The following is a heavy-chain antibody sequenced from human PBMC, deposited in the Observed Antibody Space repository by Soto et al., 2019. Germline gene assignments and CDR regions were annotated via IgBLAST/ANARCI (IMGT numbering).Heavy chain of an antibody. CDR1: SGSISSYY. J-gene: IGHJ5*02. Sequence: TSETMSLTCTVSSGSISSYYWSWIRPPPGKGLEWIGYIYYSGSTNYNPSLKSRVTISVDTSKNQFSLKLSSVTAVDTAVYYCARDMSYYYGSGNINWFDPWGQGTLVTVSS. CDR3: ARDMSYYYGSGNINWFDP. D-gene: IGHD3-10*01. CDR2: IYYSGST. V-gene: IGHV4-59*01.